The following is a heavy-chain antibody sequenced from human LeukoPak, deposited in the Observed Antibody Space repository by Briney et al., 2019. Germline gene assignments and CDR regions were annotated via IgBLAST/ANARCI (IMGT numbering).Heavy chain of an antibody. CDR3: AAPLWFGESSFDY. J-gene: IGHJ4*02. CDR2: IKQDGSEK. D-gene: IGHD3-10*01. CDR1: GFTFSSYW. Sequence: GGSLRLSCAASGFTFSSYWMSWVRQAPGKGLEWVANIKQDGSEKYYVDSVKGRFTISRDNAKNSLYLQMNSLRAEDTAVYYCAAPLWFGESSFDYWGQGTLVTVSS. V-gene: IGHV3-7*01.